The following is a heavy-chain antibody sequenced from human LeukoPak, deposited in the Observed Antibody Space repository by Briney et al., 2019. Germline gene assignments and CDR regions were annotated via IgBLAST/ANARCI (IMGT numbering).Heavy chain of an antibody. D-gene: IGHD3-10*01. CDR1: GFTFDDYA. Sequence: GGSLRLSCAASGFTFDDYAMHWVRQAPGKGLEWVSGIRWNSGSIGYADSVKGRFTISRDNAKNSLYLQMNSLRAEDTALYYCAKEYYYGSGSYYGMDVWGQGTTVTVSS. V-gene: IGHV3-9*01. CDR3: AKEYYYGSGSYYGMDV. CDR2: IRWNSGSI. J-gene: IGHJ6*02.